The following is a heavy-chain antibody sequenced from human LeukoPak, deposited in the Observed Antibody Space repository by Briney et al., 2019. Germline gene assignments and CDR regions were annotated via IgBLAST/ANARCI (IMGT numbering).Heavy chain of an antibody. CDR1: GFTFSSYG. V-gene: IGHV3-23*01. CDR2: ISGSGGST. Sequence: GGSLRLSCAASGFTFSSYGMSWVRQAPGKGLEWVSAISGSGGSTYYADSVKGRFTISRDNSKNTLYLQMNSLRAEDTAVYYCAKDRVTMIVVVTATHFDYWGQGTLVTVSS. D-gene: IGHD3-22*01. J-gene: IGHJ4*02. CDR3: AKDRVTMIVVVTATHFDY.